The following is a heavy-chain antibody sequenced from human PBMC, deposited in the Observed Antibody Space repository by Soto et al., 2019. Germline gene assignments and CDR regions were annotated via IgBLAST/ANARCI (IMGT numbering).Heavy chain of an antibody. V-gene: IGHV4-61*01. D-gene: IGHD6-13*01. CDR1: DGSVSSGNYY. CDR3: ARTTSIAAAVRFYYYGMDV. Sequence: TSETLSLTCTVSDGSVSSGNYYWSWVRQPPGKGLEWIGYMYYTGSTNYNPSLKSRVTISVDTSKNQFSLKLSSVTAADTAVYYCARTTSIAAAVRFYYYGMDVWGQGTTVTVSS. J-gene: IGHJ6*02. CDR2: MYYTGST.